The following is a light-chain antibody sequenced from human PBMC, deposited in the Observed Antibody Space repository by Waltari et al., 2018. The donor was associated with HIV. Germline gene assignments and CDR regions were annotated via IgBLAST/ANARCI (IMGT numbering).Light chain of an antibody. CDR1: SSDVGNYNV. V-gene: IGLV2-23*02. Sequence: QSALTQPASVSGSPGPSVTISCPGTSSDVGNYNVVSWYQQHPGKAPKLMIYEVSKRPSGVSNRFSGSKSGNTASLTISGLQAEDEADYYCCSYAGSSTHVFGTGTKVTVL. CDR2: EVS. CDR3: CSYAGSSTHV. J-gene: IGLJ1*01.